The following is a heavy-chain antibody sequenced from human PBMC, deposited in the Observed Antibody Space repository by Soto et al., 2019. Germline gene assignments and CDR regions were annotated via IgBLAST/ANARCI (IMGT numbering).Heavy chain of an antibody. J-gene: IGHJ5*02. CDR1: GGSISSDGYS. D-gene: IGHD2-15*01. CDR3: ARGEAYCSGGTCYYRFDP. V-gene: IGHV4-30-2*01. Sequence: QLQLQESGSGLVKPPQTLSLTCAVSGGSISSDGYSWSWIRQPPGKGLEWIGYIYHGGDAYYNPSLKSRVTISVDRSTNQFSLNLSSVTAADTAMYYCARGEAYCSGGTCYYRFDPWGQGTLVTVSS. CDR2: IYHGGDA.